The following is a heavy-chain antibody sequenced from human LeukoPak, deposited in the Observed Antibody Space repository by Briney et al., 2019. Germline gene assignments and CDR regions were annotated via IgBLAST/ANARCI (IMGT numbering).Heavy chain of an antibody. D-gene: IGHD2-2*01. CDR2: INPNSGGT. CDR3: ARDRVCSSTSCYLAEFDY. V-gene: IGHV1-2*02. J-gene: IGHJ4*02. Sequence: GASVKVSCKASGYTFTSYYMHWVRQAPGQGLEWMGWINPNSGGTNYAQKFQGRVTMTRDTSISTAYMELSRLRSDDTAVYYCARDRVCSSTSCYLAEFDYWGQGTLVTVSS. CDR1: GYTFTSYY.